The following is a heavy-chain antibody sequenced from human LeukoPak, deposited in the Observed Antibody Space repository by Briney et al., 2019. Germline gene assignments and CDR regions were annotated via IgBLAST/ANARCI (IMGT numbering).Heavy chain of an antibody. Sequence: SETLSLTCTVSGASMRSETHYWSRLRQHPGKGPEWIAYIYYTAGAYYNPSLASRVTISLDASENQFSLKLSSLTAADTAVYYCARSDDYGDHYPGTLDYWGQGTLVTVSS. J-gene: IGHJ4*02. V-gene: IGHV4-31*03. CDR3: ARSDDYGDHYPGTLDY. CDR2: IYYTAGA. D-gene: IGHD4-17*01. CDR1: GASMRSETHY.